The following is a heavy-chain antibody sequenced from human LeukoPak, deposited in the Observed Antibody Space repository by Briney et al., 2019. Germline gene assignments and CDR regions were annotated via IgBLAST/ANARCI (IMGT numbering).Heavy chain of an antibody. V-gene: IGHV3-21*01. Sequence: GGSLRLSCAASRFTFRSYTMNWVRQAPGKGLEWVSSISSSSGYIYYTDSVKGRFTISRDNAKNSLYLQMNSLKVEDTAVYYCARDRYYYDGSGYYYGLDAFDIWGQGTTVTASS. CDR3: ARDRYYYDGSGYYYGLDAFDI. D-gene: IGHD3-22*01. J-gene: IGHJ3*02. CDR2: ISSSSGYI. CDR1: RFTFRSYT.